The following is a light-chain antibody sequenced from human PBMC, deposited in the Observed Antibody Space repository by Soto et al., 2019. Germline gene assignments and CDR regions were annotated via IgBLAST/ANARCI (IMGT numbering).Light chain of an antibody. CDR2: WAS. CDR3: QQYFGTPLT. V-gene: IGKV4-1*01. Sequence: DIVMTQSPDSLAVSLGERATINCKSSQSVLYSSNNKHYLAWYQQKPGQPPKLLIYWASTRESGVPARFSGSGSGTDFTLTSSNLQAEDVAVYYCQQYFGTPLTFGPGTKVAIK. CDR1: QSVLYSSNNKHY. J-gene: IGKJ3*01.